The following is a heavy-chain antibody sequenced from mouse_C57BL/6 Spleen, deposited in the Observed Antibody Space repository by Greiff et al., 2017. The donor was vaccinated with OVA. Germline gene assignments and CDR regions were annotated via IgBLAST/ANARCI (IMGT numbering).Heavy chain of an antibody. V-gene: IGHV5-4*03. Sequence: EVKLMESGGGLVKPGGSLKLSCAASGFTFSSYAMSWVRQTPEKRLEWVAPISDGGSYTYYPDNVKGRFTISRDNAKNNLYLQMSHLKAEDTAMYDCARGGDGYWGYWGQGTTLTVSS. J-gene: IGHJ2*01. D-gene: IGHD2-3*01. CDR2: ISDGGSYT. CDR1: GFTFSSYA. CDR3: ARGGDGYWGY.